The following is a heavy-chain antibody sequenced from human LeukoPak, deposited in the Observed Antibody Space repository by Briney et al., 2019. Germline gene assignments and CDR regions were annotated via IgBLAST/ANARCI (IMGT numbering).Heavy chain of an antibody. CDR2: ISGSGGTT. V-gene: IGHV3-23*01. J-gene: IGHJ4*02. CDR3: AKGSPQGVAVVATTLYFDY. Sequence: AGGSLRLSCAASGFIFSSYAMSWVRQAPGKGLEWVSAISGSGGTTYYADSVKGRFTISRDNSKNTLYLQMNSLRAEDTAVYYCAKGSPQGVAVVATTLYFDYWGQGTLVTVSS. CDR1: GFIFSSYA. D-gene: IGHD2-15*01.